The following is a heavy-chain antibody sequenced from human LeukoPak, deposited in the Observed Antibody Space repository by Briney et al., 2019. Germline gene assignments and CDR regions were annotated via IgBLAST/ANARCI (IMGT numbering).Heavy chain of an antibody. V-gene: IGHV3-30*04. D-gene: IGHD7-27*01. CDR1: GFTFSSYV. CDR2: ISYDGSNE. CDR3: ARAGAGDPRSYFDY. Sequence: PGGSLRLSCAASGFTFSSYVMHWVRQAPGKGLEWVAIISYDGSNEYYADSVKGRFTISRDNSKNTLYLQMNSLRAADTAVYYCARAGAGDPRSYFDYWGQGTLVTVSS. J-gene: IGHJ4*01.